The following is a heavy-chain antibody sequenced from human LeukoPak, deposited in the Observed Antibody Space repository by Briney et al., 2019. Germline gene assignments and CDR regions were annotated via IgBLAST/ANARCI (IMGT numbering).Heavy chain of an antibody. CDR2: ISSGSGTI. Sequence: GGSLRLSCAASGFTFSSYSMNWVRQAPGKGLEWVSYISSGSGTIYYADSVKGRFTISRDNAKNSLYLQMNSLRAEDTAVYYCARGSFWSGYYFDYWGQGTLVTVSS. CDR3: ARGSFWSGYYFDY. D-gene: IGHD3-3*01. J-gene: IGHJ4*02. V-gene: IGHV3-48*01. CDR1: GFTFSSYS.